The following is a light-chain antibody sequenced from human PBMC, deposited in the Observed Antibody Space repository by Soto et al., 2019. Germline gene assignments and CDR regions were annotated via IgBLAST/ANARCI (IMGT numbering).Light chain of an antibody. CDR3: QQYNNWPRT. CDR2: GAS. J-gene: IGKJ1*01. Sequence: EIVMTQSPATLSVSPGESATLSCRASQSVSSNLAWYQQKPGQAPRLLISGASTRATGIPARFSGSGSGTECTLTISSLQSEEFAVYYCQQYNNWPRTFGQGTKVEI. CDR1: QSVSSN. V-gene: IGKV3-15*01.